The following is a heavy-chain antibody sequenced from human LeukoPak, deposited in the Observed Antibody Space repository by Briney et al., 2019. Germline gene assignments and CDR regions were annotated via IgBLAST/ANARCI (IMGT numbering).Heavy chain of an antibody. J-gene: IGHJ4*02. Sequence: ASVKVSCKASGYTFTSYYMHWVRQAPGQGLEWMGIINPSGGSTSYAQKFQGRVTMTTDTSTSTAYMELRSLRSDDTAVYYCAREDSGSCFDYWGQGTLVTVSS. CDR3: AREDSGSCFDY. V-gene: IGHV1-46*01. CDR1: GYTFTSYY. D-gene: IGHD1-26*01. CDR2: INPSGGST.